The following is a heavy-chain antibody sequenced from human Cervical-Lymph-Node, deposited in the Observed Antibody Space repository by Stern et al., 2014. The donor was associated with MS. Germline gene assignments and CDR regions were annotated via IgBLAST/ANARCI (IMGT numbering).Heavy chain of an antibody. CDR3: ARETEDYGDFMLDP. CDR1: GGSFSGYY. V-gene: IGHV4-34*01. J-gene: IGHJ5*02. Sequence: QVQLQQWGAGLLKPSETLSLTCAVYGGSFSGYYWTWIRQPPGKGLEWIVEINHRGNTNYNPSLKSRITISVDTSKNQFSLKLSSVTAADTAVYYCARETEDYGDFMLDPWGQGTLVTVSS. D-gene: IGHD4-17*01. CDR2: INHRGNT.